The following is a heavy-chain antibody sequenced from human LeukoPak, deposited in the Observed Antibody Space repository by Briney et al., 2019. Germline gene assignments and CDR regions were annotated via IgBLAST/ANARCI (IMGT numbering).Heavy chain of an antibody. D-gene: IGHD6-13*01. CDR3: ARGIYWQVVQEGFDY. J-gene: IGHJ4*02. CDR1: GFIFRSYV. Sequence: AGGSLRLSCEAPGFIFRSYVMGWVRQAPGKGLEWVSSISSSSSYIDYADSVKGRFTISRDNAKNSLYLQMNSLRAEDTAVYYCARGIYWQVVQEGFDYWGQGTLVTVSS. CDR2: ISSSSSYI. V-gene: IGHV3-21*01.